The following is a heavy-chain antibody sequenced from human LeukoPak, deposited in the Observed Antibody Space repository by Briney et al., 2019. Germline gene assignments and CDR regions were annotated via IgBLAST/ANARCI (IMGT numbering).Heavy chain of an antibody. D-gene: IGHD1-26*01. V-gene: IGHV3-30-3*01. CDR3: ATGSDFYYDS. CDR2: IPHDGSSA. CDR1: GFTFTRNC. J-gene: IGHJ5*01. Sequence: PGGSLRLSRIASGFTFTRNCMHWVRQAPGKGLEWVAAIPHDGSSALYADSVKGRFIISRDNSKNTQYLQMNSLRIEDSAVYYCATGSDFYYDSWGQGILVTVSS.